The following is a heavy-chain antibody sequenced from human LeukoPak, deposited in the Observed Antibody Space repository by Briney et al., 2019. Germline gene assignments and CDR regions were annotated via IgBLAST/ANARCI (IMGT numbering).Heavy chain of an antibody. D-gene: IGHD2-15*01. CDR3: ARDRRCSGGSCPSYYYYMDV. CDR2: ISAYKGNT. CDR1: RYTFTSYG. J-gene: IGHJ6*03. V-gene: IGHV1-18*01. Sequence: ASVRVSCEDSRYTFTSYGISSVPDAPEEGVEWMGWISAYKGNTNYAQTLQGRVTMTTDTSTSTAYMELSSLRSDDTAVYYCARDRRCSGGSCPSYYYYMDVWGKGTTVTVSS.